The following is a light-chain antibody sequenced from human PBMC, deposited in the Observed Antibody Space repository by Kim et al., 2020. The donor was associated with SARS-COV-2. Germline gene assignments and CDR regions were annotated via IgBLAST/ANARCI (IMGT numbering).Light chain of an antibody. Sequence: SASVGDRVTITCRASQGISSWLAWYQQKPGKAPKLLIYAASTLQSGVPSRFSGSGSGADFSLTISSLQPEDFATYFCQQAHSFPYTFGQGTKLEIK. CDR3: QQAHSFPYT. CDR2: AAS. V-gene: IGKV1-12*01. J-gene: IGKJ2*01. CDR1: QGISSW.